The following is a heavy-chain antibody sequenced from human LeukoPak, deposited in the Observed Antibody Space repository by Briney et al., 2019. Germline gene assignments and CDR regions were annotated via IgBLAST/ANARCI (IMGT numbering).Heavy chain of an antibody. CDR2: TIPIFGTA. J-gene: IGHJ3*02. CDR3: ARFMWAFDI. V-gene: IGHV1-69*13. D-gene: IGHD2-21*01. Sequence: SVKVSCKASRGTFSSYAISWVRQAPGQGLEWMGGTIPIFGTANYAQKFQGRVTISADESTSTAYMELSSLRFEDTAVYYCARFMWAFDIWGQGTMVTVSS. CDR1: RGTFSSYA.